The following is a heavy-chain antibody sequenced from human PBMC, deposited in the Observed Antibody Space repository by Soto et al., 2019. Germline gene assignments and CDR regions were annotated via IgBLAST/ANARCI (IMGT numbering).Heavy chain of an antibody. CDR3: ARDLAAAILDY. J-gene: IGHJ4*02. V-gene: IGHV3-48*01. D-gene: IGHD6-13*01. CDR1: GFTLSSYS. Sequence: EVQLVESGGGLVQPGGSLRLSCAASGFTLSSYSMNWVRQAPGKGLEWVSYISSSSSTIYYADSVKGRFTISRDNAKNSLYLQMNSLRAEDTAVYYCARDLAAAILDYWGLGTLVTVSS. CDR2: ISSSSSTI.